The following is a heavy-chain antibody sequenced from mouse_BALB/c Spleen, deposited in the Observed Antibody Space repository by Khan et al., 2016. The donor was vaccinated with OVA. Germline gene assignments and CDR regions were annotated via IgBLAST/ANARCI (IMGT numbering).Heavy chain of an antibody. CDR2: ISSGGDYT. J-gene: IGHJ3*01. V-gene: IGHV5-6*02. CDR1: GFTFSSYS. Sequence: RLVESGGDLVKPGGSLKLSCAASGFTFSSYSMSWVRQTPDKSLEWVASISSGGDYTSYPDSVKGRFTIPRDNAKNTLYLKMSDLESEDTAMYYCADYLAGSVACWGQGTLVTVSA. D-gene: IGHD1-1*01. CDR3: ADYLAGSVAC.